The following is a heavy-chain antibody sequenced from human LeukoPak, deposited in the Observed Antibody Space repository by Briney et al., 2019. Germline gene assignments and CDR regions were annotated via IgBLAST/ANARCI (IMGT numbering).Heavy chain of an antibody. Sequence: SETLSLTCTVSGGSISSYYWSWIRQPAGKGLEWIRRIYTSGSTNYNPSLKSRVTMSVDTSKNQFSLKLSSVTAADTAVYYCARDWVDPYSNYVLLDPWGQGTLVTVSS. CDR2: IYTSGST. V-gene: IGHV4-4*07. CDR3: ARDWVDPYSNYVLLDP. CDR1: GGSISSYY. J-gene: IGHJ5*02. D-gene: IGHD4-11*01.